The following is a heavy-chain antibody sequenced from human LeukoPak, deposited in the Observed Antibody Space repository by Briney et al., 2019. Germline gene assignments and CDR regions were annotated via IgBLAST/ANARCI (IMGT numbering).Heavy chain of an antibody. CDR2: IYPRNGST. V-gene: IGHV1-46*01. Sequence: ASVKVSFQASGGTFRSYAISWVRQAPGQGREWMGMIYPRNGSTSYAQKFQGRVTVTRDTSTSTVHMELSGLRSEDTAVYYCARDQEGFDYWGQGTLVTVSS. CDR1: GGTFRSYA. J-gene: IGHJ4*02. CDR3: ARDQEGFDY.